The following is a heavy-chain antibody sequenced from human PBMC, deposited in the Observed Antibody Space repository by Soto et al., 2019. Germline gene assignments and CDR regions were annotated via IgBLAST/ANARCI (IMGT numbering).Heavy chain of an antibody. V-gene: IGHV3-9*01. Sequence: EVQVAESGGGSVQPGRSLRLSCEASGFSFDEYAMHWVRQVPGKGLEWVSSINWNSGNIGYADSVRGRFTISRDNAKNSLYLQMKSLRPEDTAFYYCAKGTKYCSSGVCSGFDYWGQGTLVTVSS. CDR2: INWNSGNI. D-gene: IGHD2-8*01. CDR3: AKGTKYCSSGVCSGFDY. CDR1: GFSFDEYA. J-gene: IGHJ4*02.